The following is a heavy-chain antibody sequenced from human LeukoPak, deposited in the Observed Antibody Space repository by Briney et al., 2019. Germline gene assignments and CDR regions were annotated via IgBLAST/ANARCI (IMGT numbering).Heavy chain of an antibody. CDR2: INPDGSNT. Sequence: GGSLRLSCAASGFIVSTNDMSWVRQAPGKGLVWVSRINPDGSNTVYAESMKGRFTISRDNAKNTLYLQMDSLRAEDTAVYYCARDRDWNSLDYWGQGTLVTVSS. J-gene: IGHJ4*02. D-gene: IGHD1-1*01. CDR3: ARDRDWNSLDY. CDR1: GFIVSTND. V-gene: IGHV3-74*01.